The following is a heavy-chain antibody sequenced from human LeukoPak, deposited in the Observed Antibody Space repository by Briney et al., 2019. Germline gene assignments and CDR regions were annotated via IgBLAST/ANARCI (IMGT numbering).Heavy chain of an antibody. CDR2: IIPIFGTA. Sequence: SVKVSCKASGGTFSSYAISWVRQAPGQGLEWMGGIIPIFGTANYAQKFQGRVTITRDTSASTAYMELSSLRSEDTAVYYCARKYSSSWTLWFDPWGQGTLVTVSS. D-gene: IGHD6-13*01. CDR1: GGTFSSYA. J-gene: IGHJ5*02. V-gene: IGHV1-69*05. CDR3: ARKYSSSWTLWFDP.